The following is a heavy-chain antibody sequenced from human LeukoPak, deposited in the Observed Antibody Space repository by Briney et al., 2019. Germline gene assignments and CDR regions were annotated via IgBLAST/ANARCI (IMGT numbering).Heavy chain of an antibody. V-gene: IGHV3-66*02. CDR1: GFTVSSNY. CDR3: ARVDTAMVTREYYFDY. CDR2: IYSGGST. Sequence: GGSLRLSCAASGFTVSSNYMSWVRQAPGKGLEWVSVIYSGGSTYYADSVKGRFTISRDNSKNTLYLQMNSLSAEDTAVYYCARVDTAMVTREYYFDYWGQGTLVTVSS. J-gene: IGHJ4*02. D-gene: IGHD5-18*01.